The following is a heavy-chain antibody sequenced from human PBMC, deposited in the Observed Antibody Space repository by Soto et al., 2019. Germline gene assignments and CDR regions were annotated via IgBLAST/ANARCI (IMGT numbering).Heavy chain of an antibody. CDR1: GFTCSTRA. CDR3: ARQGRAVSSYYFDY. D-gene: IGHD3-10*01. V-gene: IGHV3-64*01. J-gene: IGHJ4*02. CDR2: ISSNGGST. Sequence: GASLRPYCAGSGFTCSTRAMHWVLQTPGKGLEYVSAISSNGGSTYYANSVKGRFTISRDNSKNTLHLQMGSLRAEDMAVYYCARQGRAVSSYYFDYWGQGTLVTVSS.